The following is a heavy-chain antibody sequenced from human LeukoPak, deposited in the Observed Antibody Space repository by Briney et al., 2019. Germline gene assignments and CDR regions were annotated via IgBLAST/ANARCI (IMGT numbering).Heavy chain of an antibody. V-gene: IGHV1-18*01. J-gene: IGHJ4*02. CDR3: VRPPPTGVVDY. Sequence: ASVKVSCKASGYTFTSYGISWVRQAPGQGLEWMGWISAYNGNTHYAQKLQGRVTMTTDTSTSTAYMELRSLRSDDTAVYFCVRPPPTGVVDYWGQGTLVTVSS. CDR1: GYTFTSYG. CDR2: ISAYNGNT. D-gene: IGHD4-23*01.